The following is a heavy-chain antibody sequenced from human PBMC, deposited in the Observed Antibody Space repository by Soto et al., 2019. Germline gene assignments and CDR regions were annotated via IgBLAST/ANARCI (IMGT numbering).Heavy chain of an antibody. CDR1: GFTFSSYS. D-gene: IGHD3-22*01. J-gene: IGHJ3*02. CDR3: AKYIRDYDDDGFDI. V-gene: IGHV3-48*01. CDR2: ISGSSSTI. Sequence: PGGSLRLSCAASGFTFSSYSMNWVRQAPGKGLEWVSYISGSSSTIYYAESVKGRFTISRDNAKNSLYLQMNSLRAEDTAVYYCAKYIRDYDDDGFDIWGQGTMVTVAS.